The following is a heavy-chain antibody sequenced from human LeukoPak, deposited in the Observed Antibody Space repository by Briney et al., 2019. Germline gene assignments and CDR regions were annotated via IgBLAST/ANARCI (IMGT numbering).Heavy chain of an antibody. CDR3: ARDSVGATNYFDY. Sequence: PGGSLRLSCAASGFSFSSYAMNWVRQAPGKGLEWVSTISGSGDNTYYTNSVKGRFTISRDNAKNTLYLQMNSLRAEDTAVYYCARDSVGATNYFDYWGQGTLVTVSS. V-gene: IGHV3-23*01. CDR1: GFSFSSYA. J-gene: IGHJ4*02. D-gene: IGHD1-26*01. CDR2: ISGSGDNT.